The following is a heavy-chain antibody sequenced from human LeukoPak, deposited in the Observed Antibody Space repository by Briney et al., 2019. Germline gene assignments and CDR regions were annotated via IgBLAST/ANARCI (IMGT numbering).Heavy chain of an antibody. CDR3: ATGSRLEY. V-gene: IGHV1-3*01. CDR1: GYTFTSYA. J-gene: IGHJ4*02. D-gene: IGHD2-15*01. CDR2: INAVNGNT. Sequence: ASVKVSCMASGYTFTSYAVHWVRQAPGQRLEWMGWINAVNGNTKYSQNFQGRVTITRDTSASTAYMELSRLRSEDTAVYYCATGSRLEYWGQGTLVTVSS.